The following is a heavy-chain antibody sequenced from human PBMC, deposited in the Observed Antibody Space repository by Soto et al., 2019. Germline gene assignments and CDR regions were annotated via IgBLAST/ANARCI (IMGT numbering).Heavy chain of an antibody. J-gene: IGHJ4*02. CDR3: ARGLNGYLHYFDY. CDR1: GYTFTSYG. D-gene: IGHD5-18*01. CDR2: ISAYNGNT. Sequence: ASVKVSCKASGYTFTSYGISWVRQAPGQGLEWMGWISAYNGNTKYSQKFQGRVTITRDTSASTAYMELSSLRSEDTAVYYCARGLNGYLHYFDYWGQGTPVTVS. V-gene: IGHV1-18*01.